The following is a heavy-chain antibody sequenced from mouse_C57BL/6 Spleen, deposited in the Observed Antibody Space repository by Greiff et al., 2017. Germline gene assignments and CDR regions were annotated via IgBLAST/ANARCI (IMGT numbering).Heavy chain of an antibody. V-gene: IGHV1-55*01. J-gene: IGHJ1*03. CDR1: GYTFTSYW. CDR2: IYPGSGST. CDR3: AYYGNFNWYFDV. Sequence: QVQLKQPGAELVKPGASVKMSCKASGYTFTSYWITWVRQRPGQGLEWIGDIYPGSGSTNYNEKFKSKATLTVDTSSSTAYMQLSSLTSEDSAVYYCAYYGNFNWYFDVWGTGTTVTVSS. D-gene: IGHD2-1*01.